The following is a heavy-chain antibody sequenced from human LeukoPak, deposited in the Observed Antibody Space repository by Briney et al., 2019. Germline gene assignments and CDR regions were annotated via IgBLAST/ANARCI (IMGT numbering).Heavy chain of an antibody. J-gene: IGHJ3*02. V-gene: IGHV3-20*04. Sequence: GGSLRLSCAASGFTFDDYGMSWVRQAPGKGLEWVSGINWNGGSTGYADSVKGRFTISRDNAKNSLYLQMNSLRAEDTALYYCARTYGGNSDDAFDIWGQGTMVTVSS. D-gene: IGHD4-23*01. CDR2: INWNGGST. CDR3: ARTYGGNSDDAFDI. CDR1: GFTFDDYG.